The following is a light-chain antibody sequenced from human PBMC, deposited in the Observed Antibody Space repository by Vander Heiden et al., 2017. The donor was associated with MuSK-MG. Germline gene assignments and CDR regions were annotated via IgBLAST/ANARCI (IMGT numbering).Light chain of an antibody. CDR1: QSSSSW. V-gene: IGKV1-5*03. Sequence: DIQLTQSPSALSASVGDRVTITCRASQSSSSWLAWYQQKPGKAPKLLIYKASSLESGVPSRFSGSGSGTEFTLNISSLQPDDVATYYCQQYKSYLYTFGQGTKLEIK. J-gene: IGKJ2*01. CDR2: KAS. CDR3: QQYKSYLYT.